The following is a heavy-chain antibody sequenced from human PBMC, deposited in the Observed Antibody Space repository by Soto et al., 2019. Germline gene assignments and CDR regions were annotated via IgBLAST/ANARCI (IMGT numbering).Heavy chain of an antibody. J-gene: IGHJ6*03. D-gene: IGHD2-15*01. CDR3: ARSYRRYCSGGSCYSYYYYMDV. CDR1: GGSISSYY. V-gene: IGHV4-59*01. Sequence: SETLSLTCTVSGGSISSYYWSWIRQPPGKGLKWIGYIYYSGSTNYNPSLKSRVTISVDTSKNQFSLKLSSVTAADTAVYYCARSYRRYCSGGSCYSYYYYMDVWGKGTTVTVSS. CDR2: IYYSGST.